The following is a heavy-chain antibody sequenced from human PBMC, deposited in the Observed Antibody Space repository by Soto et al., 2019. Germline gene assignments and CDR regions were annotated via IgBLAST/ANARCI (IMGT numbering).Heavy chain of an antibody. D-gene: IGHD6-19*01. Sequence: GGSLRLSCAASGFTFSSYGMHWVRQAPGKGLEWVAVISYDGSNKYYADSVKGRFTISRDNSKNTLYLQMNSLRAEDTAVYYCAKVINWRSGSQYFQHWGQGTLVTVSS. CDR1: GFTFSSYG. CDR2: ISYDGSNK. V-gene: IGHV3-30*18. J-gene: IGHJ1*01. CDR3: AKVINWRSGSQYFQH.